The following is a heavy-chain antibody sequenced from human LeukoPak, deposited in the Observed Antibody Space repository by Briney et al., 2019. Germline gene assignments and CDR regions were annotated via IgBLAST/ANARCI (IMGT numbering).Heavy chain of an antibody. D-gene: IGHD5-12*01. V-gene: IGHV3-11*01. CDR1: GGSISSYY. J-gene: IGHJ4*02. CDR2: ISSSGSTI. CDR3: ARDHQSGYETY. Sequence: PSETLSLTCTVSGGSISSYYWSWIRQAPGKGLEWVSYISSSGSTIYYADSVKGRFTISRDNAKNSLYLQMNSLRAEDTAVYYCARDHQSGYETYWGQGTLVTVSS.